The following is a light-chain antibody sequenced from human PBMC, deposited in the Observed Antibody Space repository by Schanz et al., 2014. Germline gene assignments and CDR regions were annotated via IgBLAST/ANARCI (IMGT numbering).Light chain of an antibody. Sequence: DIQMTQSPSSLSASVGDRVTITCRASQSISDWLAWYQQKPGKAPKLLIYKASSLESGVPSRFSGSGSGTEFTLTISSLQPEDIATYYCQHYDNLRMTFGPGTKVDFK. V-gene: IGKV1-5*03. CDR2: KAS. CDR1: QSISDW. J-gene: IGKJ3*01. CDR3: QHYDNLRMT.